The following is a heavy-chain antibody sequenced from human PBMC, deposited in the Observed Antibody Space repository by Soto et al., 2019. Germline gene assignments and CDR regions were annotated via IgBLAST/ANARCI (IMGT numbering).Heavy chain of an antibody. J-gene: IGHJ6*02. Sequence: SETLSLTCSVPGGAISSYYWSWVRQPAGKCLEWIGRVFSSGSTNYNASLKSRVTMSIDTSKNEVSLTLRSVTAADTAVYYCARVAFSYCGMDVWGPGXTVTVSS. D-gene: IGHD3-3*02. V-gene: IGHV4-4*07. CDR2: VFSSGST. CDR1: GGAISSYY. CDR3: ARVAFSYCGMDV.